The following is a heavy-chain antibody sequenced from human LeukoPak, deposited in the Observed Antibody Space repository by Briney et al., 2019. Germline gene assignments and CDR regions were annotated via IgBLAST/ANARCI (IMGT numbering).Heavy chain of an antibody. V-gene: IGHV4-39*01. CDR2: LSHSGST. CDR3: ARQGTWIQLGHFDY. J-gene: IGHJ4*02. CDR1: GGSLIMNNYY. D-gene: IGHD5-24*01. Sequence: SETLSLMCTVSGGSLIMNNYYWGWLRQPPGKGLEWIGSLSHSGSTFYNPSLKSRVAMSVDTSKNHFSLKMSSVTAADAAMYFCARQGTWIQLGHFDYWGQGILITVSS.